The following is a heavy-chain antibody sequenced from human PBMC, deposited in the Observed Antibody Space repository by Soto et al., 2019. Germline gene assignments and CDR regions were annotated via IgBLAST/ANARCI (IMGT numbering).Heavy chain of an antibody. CDR1: GGSISSYY. Sequence: PSETLSLTCTVSGGSISSYYWSWIRQPPGKGLEWIGYIYYSGSTNYNPSLKSRLTISVDTSKNQFSLKLSSVTAADTAVYYCARVYGSGSPHYYYCYYGMDVWGQGTTVTVSS. CDR2: IYYSGST. D-gene: IGHD3-10*01. CDR3: ARVYGSGSPHYYYCYYGMDV. J-gene: IGHJ6*02. V-gene: IGHV4-59*01.